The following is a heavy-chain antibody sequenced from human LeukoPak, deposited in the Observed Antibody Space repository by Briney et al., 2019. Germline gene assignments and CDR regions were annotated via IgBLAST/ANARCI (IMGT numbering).Heavy chain of an antibody. CDR1: VFIFRNFE. CDR3: ARDRSYGSFNY. D-gene: IGHD5-18*01. J-gene: IGHJ4*02. CDR2: ISSSGSTI. V-gene: IGHV3-48*03. Sequence: GGSLTLSRAASVFIFRNFEMHSVRQAPAKGLEWVSYISSSGSTIYYADSVKGRFTISRDNAKNSLYLQMSSLRAEDTAVYYCARDRSYGSFNYWGQGTLVTVSS.